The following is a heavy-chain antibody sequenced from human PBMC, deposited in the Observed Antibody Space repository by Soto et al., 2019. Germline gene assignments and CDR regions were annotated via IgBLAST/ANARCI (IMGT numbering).Heavy chain of an antibody. D-gene: IGHD3-3*01. CDR2: INHCGST. CDR1: GGSFSGYY. CDR3: ARGERLQYDFWSGNKQRGYYFDY. Sequence: QVQLQQWGAGLLKPSETLSLTCAVYGGSFSGYYWSWIRQPPGKGLEWLGEINHCGSTNYNPSLKSRVTISVDTSKNQFSLELSSVTAADTAVYYCARGERLQYDFWSGNKQRGYYFDYWGQGTLVTVSS. J-gene: IGHJ4*02. V-gene: IGHV4-34*01.